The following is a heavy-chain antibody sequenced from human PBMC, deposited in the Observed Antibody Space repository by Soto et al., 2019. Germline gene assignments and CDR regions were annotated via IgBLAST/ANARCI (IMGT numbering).Heavy chain of an antibody. CDR2: ISYDGNNK. V-gene: IGHV3-30-3*01. J-gene: IGHJ4*02. Sequence: VGSLRLSCAASGFTFSSYAMHCVRQAPGKGLDWVAVISYDGNNKYYADSVKGRFTISRDNSKNTLYLQMNSLRAEDTAVYYCARGTSSMTRFDYWGQGTLVTVSS. CDR1: GFTFSSYA. CDR3: ARGTSSMTRFDY. D-gene: IGHD2-2*01.